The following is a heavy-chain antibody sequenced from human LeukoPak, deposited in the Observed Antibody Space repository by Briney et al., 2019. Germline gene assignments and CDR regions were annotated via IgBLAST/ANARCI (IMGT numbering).Heavy chain of an antibody. CDR2: ISASNGNT. Sequence: ASVKVSCKASGYTFVIYGVTWVRQAPGQGLEWMGWISASNGNTDYAQKLQDRVILTTDTSTNTAYMELRSLRSDDTAVYYCARGVDTAMVRYYYYGMDVWGQGTTVTVSS. V-gene: IGHV1-18*01. J-gene: IGHJ6*02. D-gene: IGHD5-18*01. CDR3: ARGVDTAMVRYYYYGMDV. CDR1: GYTFVIYG.